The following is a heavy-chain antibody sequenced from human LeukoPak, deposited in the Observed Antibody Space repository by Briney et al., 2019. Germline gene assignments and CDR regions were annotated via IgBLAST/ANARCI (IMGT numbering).Heavy chain of an antibody. CDR3: TRDRPHIVVVPALHYMDV. V-gene: IGHV3-49*04. CDR2: IRSKAYGGTT. D-gene: IGHD2-2*01. CDR1: GFTFSSYW. J-gene: IGHJ6*03. Sequence: GGSLRLSCAASGFTFSSYWMSWVRQAPGKGLEWVGFIRSKAYGGTTEYAASVKGRFTISRDDSKSIAYLQMNSLKTEDTAVYYCTRDRPHIVVVPALHYMDVWGKGTTVTVSS.